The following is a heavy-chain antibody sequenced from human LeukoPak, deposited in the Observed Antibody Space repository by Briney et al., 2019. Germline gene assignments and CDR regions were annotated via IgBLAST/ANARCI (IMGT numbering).Heavy chain of an antibody. Sequence: GGSLRLSCAASGFTFSSSAMSWVRQAPGKGLEWVSDISGSGDITYYADSVKGRFTISRDNSKNMLYLQMNSLRAEDTAVYYCAKGATGRYCSGGSCYSGYYYGMDVWGQGTTVTVSS. CDR3: AKGATGRYCSGGSCYSGYYYGMDV. V-gene: IGHV3-23*01. D-gene: IGHD2-15*01. CDR2: ISGSGDIT. CDR1: GFTFSSSA. J-gene: IGHJ6*02.